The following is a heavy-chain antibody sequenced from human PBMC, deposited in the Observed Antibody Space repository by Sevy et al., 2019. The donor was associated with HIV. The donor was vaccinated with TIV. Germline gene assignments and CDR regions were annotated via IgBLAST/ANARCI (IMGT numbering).Heavy chain of an antibody. CDR1: CGSFSGYY. V-gene: IGHV4-34*01. J-gene: IGHJ5*02. CDR2: ISYSGTT. CDR3: ARGLYSGVWYGEAYNWFDP. Sequence: SETLSLSCAVYCGSFSGYYWVWIRQPPGKGLEWIGEISYSGTTNYNPSLKSRVTISVDTSKNQFSLKVTSVTVADTAVYYCARGLYSGVWYGEAYNWFDPWGQGALVTVSS. D-gene: IGHD6-13*01.